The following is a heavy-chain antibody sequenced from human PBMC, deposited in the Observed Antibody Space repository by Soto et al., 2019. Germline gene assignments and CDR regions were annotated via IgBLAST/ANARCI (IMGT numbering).Heavy chain of an antibody. V-gene: IGHV3-30*03. CDR3: ARDSVAARHPRYYFDY. CDR1: GFTFSSYG. CDR2: ISYDGSNK. D-gene: IGHD6-6*01. J-gene: IGHJ4*02. Sequence: GGSLRLSCAASGFTFSSYGMHWVRQAPGKGLEWVAVISYDGSNKYYADSVKGRFTISRDNSKNKLYLQMNSLRAEDTAVYYCARDSVAARHPRYYFDYWGQGTLVTVSS.